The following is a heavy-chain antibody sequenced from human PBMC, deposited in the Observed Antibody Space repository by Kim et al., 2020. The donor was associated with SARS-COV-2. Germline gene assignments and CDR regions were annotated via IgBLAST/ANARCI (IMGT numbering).Heavy chain of an antibody. CDR3: AAGGGMVVPAAMGYFDL. CDR2: IVVGSGNT. J-gene: IGHJ2*01. Sequence: SVKVSCKASGFTFTSSAVQWVRQARGQRLEWIGWIVVGSGNTNYAQKFQERVTITRDMSTSTAYMELSSLRSEDTAVYYCAAGGGMVVPAAMGYFDLWGRGTLVTVSS. D-gene: IGHD2-2*01. CDR1: GFTFTSSA. V-gene: IGHV1-58*01.